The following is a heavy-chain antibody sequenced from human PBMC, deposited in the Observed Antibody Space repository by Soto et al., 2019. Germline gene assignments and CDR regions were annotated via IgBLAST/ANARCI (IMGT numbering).Heavy chain of an antibody. Sequence: SETLSLTCTVSGVSFTTYYWSWIRQPPGKGLEWIGYVYSSGTTSYNPSLKSRVTISIDTSKNQLSLKLTSVTAADTAVYYCARENLRWFDPWGQGTLVTVFS. J-gene: IGHJ5*02. V-gene: IGHV4-59*01. CDR2: VYSSGTT. D-gene: IGHD3-9*01. CDR3: ARENLRWFDP. CDR1: GVSFTTYY.